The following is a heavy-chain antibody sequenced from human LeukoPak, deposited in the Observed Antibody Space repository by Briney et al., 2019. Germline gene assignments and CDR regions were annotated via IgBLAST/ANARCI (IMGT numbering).Heavy chain of an antibody. CDR3: ARDESDPAGGFDP. CDR2: ISSSSSYI. CDR1: GFTFSSYS. D-gene: IGHD3-10*01. J-gene: IGHJ5*02. Sequence: GGSLRLSCAASGFTFSSYSMNWVRQAPGKGLEWVSSISSSSSYIYYADSVKGRFTISRGNAKNSLYLQMNSLRAEDTAVYYCARDESDPAGGFDPWGQGTLVTVSS. V-gene: IGHV3-21*01.